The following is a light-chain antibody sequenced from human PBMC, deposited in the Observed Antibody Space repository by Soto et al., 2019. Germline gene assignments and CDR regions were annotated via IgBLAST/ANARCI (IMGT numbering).Light chain of an antibody. CDR3: QQTYTTPEIT. Sequence: EIVLTQSPATLSLSPGERATLSCRASQSVSSYLAWYQQKPGRAPRLLIYDASDRATGIPARFSGSGSGTDFTLTISSLQPEDFAIYYCQQTYTTPEITFGQGTRLEIK. CDR2: DAS. J-gene: IGKJ5*01. V-gene: IGKV3-11*01. CDR1: QSVSSY.